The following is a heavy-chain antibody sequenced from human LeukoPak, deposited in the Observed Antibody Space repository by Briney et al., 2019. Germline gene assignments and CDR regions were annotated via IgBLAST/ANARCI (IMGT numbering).Heavy chain of an antibody. J-gene: IGHJ6*03. CDR3: AKRGSYYYYMDV. Sequence: PGGSLRLSCAASGFTFSSYDMHWVRQATGKGLEWVSAIGTAGDTYYPGSVKGRFTISRENAKYSLYLQMNSLRAEDTAVYYCAKRGSYYYYMDVWGKGTTVTVSS. V-gene: IGHV3-13*01. CDR1: GFTFSSYD. D-gene: IGHD3-10*01. CDR2: IGTAGDT.